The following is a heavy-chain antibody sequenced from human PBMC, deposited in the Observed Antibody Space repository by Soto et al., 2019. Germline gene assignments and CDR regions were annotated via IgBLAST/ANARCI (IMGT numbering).Heavy chain of an antibody. J-gene: IGHJ4*02. V-gene: IGHV3-21*01. CDR2: ISSSSSYI. Sequence: GGSLRLSCAASGFTFSSYSMNWVRQAPGKGLEWVSSISSSSSYIYYADSVKGRFTISRDNAKNSLYLQMNSLRAEDTAVYYCAREKTTAAGSSFDYWGQGTLVTVSS. CDR3: AREKTTAAGSSFDY. D-gene: IGHD6-13*01. CDR1: GFTFSSYS.